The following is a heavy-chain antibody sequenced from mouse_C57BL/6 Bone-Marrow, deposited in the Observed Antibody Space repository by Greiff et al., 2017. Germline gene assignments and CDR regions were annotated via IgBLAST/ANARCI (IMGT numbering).Heavy chain of an antibody. V-gene: IGHV1-36*01. Sequence: LVEPGPSVKISCKASGFTFPDYYMPWVKQSHGKSLEWIGLGYPYNCGASYNQKFKGKATLTVDTSSSKAYMELDSLTSEDSAVYYCARWGYYGNWFAYWGQGTLVTVSA. CDR3: ARWGYYGNWFAY. D-gene: IGHD2-1*01. CDR2: GYPYNCGA. CDR1: GFTFPDYY. J-gene: IGHJ3*01.